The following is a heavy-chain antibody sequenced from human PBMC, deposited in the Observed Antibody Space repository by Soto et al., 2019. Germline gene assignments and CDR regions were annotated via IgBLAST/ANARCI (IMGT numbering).Heavy chain of an antibody. V-gene: IGHV1-18*04. CDR3: ARDGARYCTNGVCSHGMDV. D-gene: IGHD2-8*01. Sequence: QVQLVQSGAEVKKPGASVKVSCKASGYTFTSYGISWVRQAPGQGLEWMGWISAYNGDTNYAQKLQGRVTMTTDTSTSTAYMELRSLRSDDTAVYYCARDGARYCTNGVCSHGMDVWGQGTTVTVSS. CDR2: ISAYNGDT. J-gene: IGHJ6*02. CDR1: GYTFTSYG.